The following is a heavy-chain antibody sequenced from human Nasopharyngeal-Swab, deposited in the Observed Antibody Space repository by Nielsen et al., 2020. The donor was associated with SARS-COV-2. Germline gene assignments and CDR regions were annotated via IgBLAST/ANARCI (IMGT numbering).Heavy chain of an antibody. J-gene: IGHJ4*02. V-gene: IGHV1-2*06. CDR3: ARDRRYSSSPLGY. CDR1: GYTFTGYY. Sequence: SVNVSCKASGYTFTGYYMHWVRQAPGQGLEWMGRINPNSGGTNYAQKFQGRVTMTRDTSISTAYMELSRLRSDDPAVYYCARDRRYSSSPLGYWGQGTLVTVSS. D-gene: IGHD6-13*01. CDR2: INPNSGGT.